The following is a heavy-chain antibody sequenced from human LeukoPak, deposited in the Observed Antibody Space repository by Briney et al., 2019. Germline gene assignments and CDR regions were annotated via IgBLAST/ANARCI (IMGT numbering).Heavy chain of an antibody. CDR3: ARVMGTYCGGDCYSGFDH. Sequence: ASVKVSCKASGYTFTGYYMHWVRQAPGQGLEWMGWINPNSGGTNYAQKFQGRVTMTRDTSISTAYMELSRLSSDDTAVYYCARVMGTYCGGDCYSGFDHWGQGTLVTVSS. D-gene: IGHD2-21*01. J-gene: IGHJ4*02. CDR1: GYTFTGYY. V-gene: IGHV1-2*02. CDR2: INPNSGGT.